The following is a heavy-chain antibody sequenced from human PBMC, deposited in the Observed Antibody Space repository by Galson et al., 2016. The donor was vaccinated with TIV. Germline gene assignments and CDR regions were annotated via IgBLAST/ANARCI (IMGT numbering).Heavy chain of an antibody. J-gene: IGHJ5*02. Sequence: SLRLTCEATGFSYRSYTMNWAPQAPARRQKGGSSRSSSNSYISYAESVKGRFTISRDNAKNSRYLQMNSLRAADTAVYYCARDYETGYSSSWYRFDPWGQ. V-gene: IGHV3-21*01. CDR1: GFSYRSYT. CDR3: ARDYETGYSSSWYRFDP. CDR2: RSSSNSYI. D-gene: IGHD6-13*01.